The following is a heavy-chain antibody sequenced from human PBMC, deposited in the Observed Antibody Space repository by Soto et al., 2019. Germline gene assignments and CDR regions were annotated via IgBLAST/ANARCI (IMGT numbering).Heavy chain of an antibody. CDR3: AKTVQVAEKEQFDY. CDR2: ISGSVGST. V-gene: IGHV3-23*01. CDR1: GFTVSSYS. J-gene: IGHJ4*02. Sequence: PXESLRLSFAASGFTVSSYSMSWVRQAPGKGLEWVSAISGSVGSTYYADSVKGRFTISRDNSKNTLYLQMNSLRAEDTAVYYCAKTVQVAEKEQFDYWGQGTLVTVSS. D-gene: IGHD5-12*01.